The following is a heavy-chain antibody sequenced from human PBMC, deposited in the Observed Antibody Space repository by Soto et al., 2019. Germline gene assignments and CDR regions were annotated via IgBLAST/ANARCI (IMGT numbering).Heavy chain of an antibody. J-gene: IGHJ6*04. V-gene: IGHV1-69*04. CDR1: AGKFSSYA. Sequence: SVKLSCKASAGKFSSYAISWVRQAPGQGLEWMGRIIPILGIANYAQKFQGRVTITADKSTSTAYMELSSLRSEDTAVYYCARDDVLCDGGRCYGVPLDVWGKGTTVTVSS. CDR2: IIPILGIA. CDR3: ARDDVLCDGGRCYGVPLDV. D-gene: IGHD2-15*01.